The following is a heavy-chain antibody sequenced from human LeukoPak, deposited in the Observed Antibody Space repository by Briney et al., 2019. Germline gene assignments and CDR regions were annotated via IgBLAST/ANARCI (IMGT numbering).Heavy chain of an antibody. CDR1: GGTFSSYA. V-gene: IGHV1-69*05. CDR3: ASILRIAARPGGFDY. J-gene: IGHJ4*02. CDR2: IIPIFGTA. Sequence: ASVKVSCKASGGTFSSYAISWVRQAPGQGLEWMGGIIPIFGTANYAQKFQGRVTITTDESTSTAYMELSSLRSEDTAVYYCASILRIAARPGGFDYWGQGTLVTVSS. D-gene: IGHD6-6*01.